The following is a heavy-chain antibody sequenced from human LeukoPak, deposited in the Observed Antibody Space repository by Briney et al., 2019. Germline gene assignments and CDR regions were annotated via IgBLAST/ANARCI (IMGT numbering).Heavy chain of an antibody. CDR1: GFTFDDYT. D-gene: IGHD1/OR15-1a*01. CDR2: IRSNFSGGRK. J-gene: IGHJ4*02. Sequence: GGSLRLSCTASGFTFDDYTMSWVRQAPGKGLEWVALIRSNFSGGRKQYAAFVKGRFTISRDDSKGIVYLEMNSLKTEDTAVYYCARDVRFRNNIDYWGQGTLVTVSS. CDR3: ARDVRFRNNIDY. V-gene: IGHV3-49*04.